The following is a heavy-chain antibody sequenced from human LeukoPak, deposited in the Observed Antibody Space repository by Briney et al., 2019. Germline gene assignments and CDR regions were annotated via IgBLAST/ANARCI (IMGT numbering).Heavy chain of an antibody. CDR3: ATSPYYSSYDAFDI. D-gene: IGHD6-6*01. J-gene: IGHJ3*02. CDR2: IIPIFGTA. Sequence: SVKVSCKASGCTFSSYAISWVRQAPGQGLEWMGGIIPIFGTANYAQKFQGRVTITTDESTSTAYMELSSLRSEDTAVYYCATSPYYSSYDAFDIWGQGTMVTVSS. V-gene: IGHV1-69*05. CDR1: GCTFSSYA.